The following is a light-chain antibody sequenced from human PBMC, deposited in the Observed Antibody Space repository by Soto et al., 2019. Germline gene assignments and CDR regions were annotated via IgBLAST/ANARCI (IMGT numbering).Light chain of an antibody. CDR2: LAS. V-gene: IGKV2-28*01. Sequence: DIVMTQSPLSLSVTPGEPASMSCRSSQSLLHSNGYNYLDWYLQKPGQSPQLLIYLASNRASGVPDRFSGSGSGTYFTLKISRVEPEDVGVYYCMQALQTPPWTFGQGTKVEIK. J-gene: IGKJ1*01. CDR1: QSLLHSNGYNY. CDR3: MQALQTPPWT.